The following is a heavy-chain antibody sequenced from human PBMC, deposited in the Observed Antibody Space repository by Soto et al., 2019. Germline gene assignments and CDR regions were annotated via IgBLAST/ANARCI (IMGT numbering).Heavy chain of an antibody. V-gene: IGHV3-30*18. D-gene: IGHD2-8*02. CDR3: AKDGGRLVTGYYYGMDV. CDR1: GFTFSSYG. J-gene: IGHJ6*02. Sequence: QVQLVESGGGVVQPGRSLRLSCAASGFTFSSYGMHWVRQAPGKGLEWVAAISYDGSNKYYADSVKGRFTISRDNSKNTLYLQMNSLRAEDTAVYYCAKDGGRLVTGYYYGMDVWGQGTTVTVSS. CDR2: ISYDGSNK.